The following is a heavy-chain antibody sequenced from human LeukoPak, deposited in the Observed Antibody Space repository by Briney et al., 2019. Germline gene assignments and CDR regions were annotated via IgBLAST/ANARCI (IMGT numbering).Heavy chain of an antibody. V-gene: IGHV1-2*02. CDR2: INPNSGDT. CDR1: GYTFTDYY. J-gene: IGHJ5*02. Sequence: GASVKVSCKASGYTFTDYYIHWVRQAPGQGLEWMGWINPNSGDTNFAQKFQGRVTMTRDPSISTAYMELNSLTSNDTAVYYCARTREYSSSWYFPPFDPWGQGTLVTVSS. CDR3: ARTREYSSSWYFPPFDP. D-gene: IGHD6-13*01.